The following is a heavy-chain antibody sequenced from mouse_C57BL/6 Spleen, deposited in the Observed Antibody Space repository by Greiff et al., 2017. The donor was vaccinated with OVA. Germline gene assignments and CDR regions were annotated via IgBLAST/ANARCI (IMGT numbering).Heavy chain of an antibody. CDR1: GYTFTSYW. CDR3: ARVRLGDYSFDY. Sequence: QVQLQQPGAELVMPGASVKLSCKASGYTFTSYWMHWVKQRPGQGLEWIGEIDPSDSYTNYNQKFKGKSTLTVDKSSSTAYMQLSSLTSEESAVYYCARVRLGDYSFDYWGQGTTLTVSS. D-gene: IGHD2-2*01. CDR2: IDPSDSYT. V-gene: IGHV1-69*01. J-gene: IGHJ2*01.